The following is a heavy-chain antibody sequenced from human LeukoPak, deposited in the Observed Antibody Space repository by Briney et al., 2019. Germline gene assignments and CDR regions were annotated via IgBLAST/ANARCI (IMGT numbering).Heavy chain of an antibody. CDR1: GFTFSNYG. CDR3: AKDRRGSGWYGGFDS. J-gene: IGHJ4*02. D-gene: IGHD6-19*01. CDR2: IRSDGINK. V-gene: IGHV3-30*02. Sequence: GGSLRLSCAASGFTFSNYGMHWVRQAPGKGLEWVAFIRSDGINKYHADSVKGRFTISRDNSKNTLYLQMNSLRVEDTAVYYCAKDRRGSGWYGGFDSWGQGMLVTVSA.